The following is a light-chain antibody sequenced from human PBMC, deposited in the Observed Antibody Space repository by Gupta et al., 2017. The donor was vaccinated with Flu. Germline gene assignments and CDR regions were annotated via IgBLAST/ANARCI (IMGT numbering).Light chain of an antibody. CDR1: QSISNF. V-gene: IGKV1-39*01. J-gene: IGKJ4*01. CDR2: ATS. Sequence: DIQMTQSPSSLSASVGDSVTITCRASQSISNFLNWYQQKPGNAPKLLIFATSNLQTVDPSRFSSRGSRTVFTLTISSLQPEDFATYYCQQTNSSPLSFGGGTKVEIK. CDR3: QQTNSSPLS.